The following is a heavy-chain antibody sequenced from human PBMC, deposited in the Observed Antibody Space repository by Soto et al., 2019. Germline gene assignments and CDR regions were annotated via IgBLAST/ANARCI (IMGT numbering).Heavy chain of an antibody. J-gene: IGHJ3*02. D-gene: IGHD3-3*01. CDR3: ATALPLFDPEYDFWSGYTPEAFDI. Sequence: GGSLRLSCAASGFTFSSYSMNWVRQAPGKGLEWVSSISSSSSYIYYADSVKGRFTISRGNAKNSLYLQMNSLRAEDTAVYYCATALPLFDPEYDFWSGYTPEAFDIWGQGTMVTVSS. V-gene: IGHV3-21*01. CDR2: ISSSSSYI. CDR1: GFTFSSYS.